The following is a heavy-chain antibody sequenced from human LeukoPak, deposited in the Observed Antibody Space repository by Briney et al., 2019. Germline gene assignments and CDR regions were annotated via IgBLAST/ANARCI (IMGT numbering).Heavy chain of an antibody. D-gene: IGHD2-21*01. CDR3: ARGGEGATKGFDY. CDR1: GYNFMTYW. V-gene: IGHV5-51*01. J-gene: IGHJ4*02. CDR2: VYPDDSDT. Sequence: PGESLKISCKTSGYNFMTYWIGWVRQMPGKGLEWMGIVYPDDSDTKYSPSFQGQVTISADTAISTAYLQWSRLTASDTAIYYCARGGEGATKGFDYWGQGTLVAVSS.